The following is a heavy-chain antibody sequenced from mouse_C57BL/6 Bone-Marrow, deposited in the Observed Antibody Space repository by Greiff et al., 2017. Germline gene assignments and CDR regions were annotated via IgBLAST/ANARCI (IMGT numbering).Heavy chain of an antibody. D-gene: IGHD4-1*01. CDR2: ISSGGSYT. CDR1: GFTFSSYG. Sequence: EVKVVESGGDLVKPGGSLKLSCAASGFTFSSYGMSWVRQTPDKRLEWVATISSGGSYTYYPDSVQGRFTISRDNAKNTLYLQMSSLKSEDTAMDYCARKGTGTDYWGQGTTLTVSS. V-gene: IGHV5-6*01. J-gene: IGHJ2*01. CDR3: ARKGTGTDY.